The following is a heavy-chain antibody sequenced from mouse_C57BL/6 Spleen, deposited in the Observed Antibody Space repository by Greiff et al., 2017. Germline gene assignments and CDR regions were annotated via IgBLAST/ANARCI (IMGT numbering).Heavy chain of an antibody. D-gene: IGHD1-1*01. Sequence: QVQLQQPGAELVMPGASVQLSCKASGYTFTSYWMPWVKQRPGQGLEWIGEIDPSDSYTNSNQKFKGKSTLTVDKSSSTAYMQLSSLTSEDSAVYDCARRAITTVAYWYFDVWGTGTTVTVSS. CDR2: IDPSDSYT. V-gene: IGHV1-69*01. CDR1: GYTFTSYW. CDR3: ARRAITTVAYWYFDV. J-gene: IGHJ1*03.